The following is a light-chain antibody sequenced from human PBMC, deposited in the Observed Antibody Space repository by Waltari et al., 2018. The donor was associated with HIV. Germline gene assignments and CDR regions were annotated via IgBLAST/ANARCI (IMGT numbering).Light chain of an antibody. J-gene: IGLJ3*02. CDR3: CAYAGSTTYVM. Sequence: QSALTQPASVSGSPGQSITISCTGTSSDVGGYNLVSWYQQHPGKAPKSMIYEVSKRPSGVSNRVSGSKSGNTASRTISGVQAEDEADYYCCAYAGSTTYVMFGGGTKLTVL. V-gene: IGLV2-23*02. CDR1: SSDVGGYNL. CDR2: EVS.